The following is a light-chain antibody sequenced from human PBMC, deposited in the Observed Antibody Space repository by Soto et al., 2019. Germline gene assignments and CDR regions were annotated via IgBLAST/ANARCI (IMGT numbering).Light chain of an antibody. V-gene: IGLV2-14*03. CDR3: SSYTTRNTEV. Sequence: QSVLTQPASVSGSPGQSITISCAGTSSDIGAYNYVSWYQHLPGKAPKPIIYDVVTRPSGISTRFSASKSGNTASLTISGLQAEDEADYYCSSYTTRNTEVFGTGTKVTVL. CDR1: SSDIGAYNY. J-gene: IGLJ1*01. CDR2: DVV.